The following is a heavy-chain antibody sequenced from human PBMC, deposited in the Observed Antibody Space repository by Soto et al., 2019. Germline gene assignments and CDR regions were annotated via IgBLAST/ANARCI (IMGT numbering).Heavy chain of an antibody. J-gene: IGHJ4*02. CDR3: ARGSTDSYPGSRIFDF. D-gene: IGHD3-10*01. CDR1: GITFVSRA. CDR2: ITDTGGDT. Sequence: WGSLRLSCVASGITFVSRAISFFRHSPLEGLEWVSTITDTGGDTKYADSVRGRFTMSRDNSKKTLYLQMNSLRVEDSALYYCARGSTDSYPGSRIFDFWGRGTLVTVSS. V-gene: IGHV3-23*01.